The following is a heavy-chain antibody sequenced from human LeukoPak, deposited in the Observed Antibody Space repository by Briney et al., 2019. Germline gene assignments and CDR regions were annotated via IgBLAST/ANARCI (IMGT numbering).Heavy chain of an antibody. CDR3: ARDVRIGYSSGWPFDY. J-gene: IGHJ4*02. CDR2: ISSSSSTI. V-gene: IGHV3-48*04. Sequence: GGSLRLSCAASGFTFSSYSMNWVRQAPGKGLEWVSYISSSSSTIYYADSVKGRFTISRDNAKNSLYLQMNSLRAEDTAVYYCARDVRIGYSSGWPFDYWGQGTLVTVSS. CDR1: GFTFSSYS. D-gene: IGHD6-19*01.